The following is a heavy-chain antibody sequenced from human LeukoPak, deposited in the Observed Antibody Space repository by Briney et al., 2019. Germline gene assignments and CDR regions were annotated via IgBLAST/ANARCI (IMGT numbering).Heavy chain of an antibody. CDR1: GCTFTSYG. V-gene: IGHV1-18*01. Sequence: ASVKVSCKASGCTFTSYGISWVRQAPGQGLEWMGWISAYNGNTNYAQKLQGRVTMTTDTSTSTAYMELRSLRSDDTAVYYCARPAFRSGSLVGATPAHDAFDIWGQGTMVTVSS. D-gene: IGHD1-26*01. CDR2: ISAYNGNT. J-gene: IGHJ3*02. CDR3: ARPAFRSGSLVGATPAHDAFDI.